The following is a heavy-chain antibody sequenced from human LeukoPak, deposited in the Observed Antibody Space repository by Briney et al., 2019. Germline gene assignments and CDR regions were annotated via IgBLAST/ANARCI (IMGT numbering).Heavy chain of an antibody. CDR1: GDSVSSNSVT. CDR2: TYYRSTWYN. V-gene: IGHV6-1*01. D-gene: IGHD2-2*01. Sequence: TLSLTCAISGDSVSSNSVTWKWNRQSPSRGLEWLCRTYYRSTWYNDYAVSVRGRITVNPDTSKNQFSLHLNSVTPEDTAVYYCARRLTQYDCFDPWGQGILVTVSS. J-gene: IGHJ5*02. CDR3: ARRLTQYDCFDP.